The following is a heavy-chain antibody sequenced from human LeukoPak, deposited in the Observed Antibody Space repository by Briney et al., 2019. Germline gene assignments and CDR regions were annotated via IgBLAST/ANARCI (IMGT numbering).Heavy chain of an antibody. V-gene: IGHV3-53*01. J-gene: IGHJ4*02. CDR3: ARDLSGSSGWYPDY. D-gene: IGHD6-19*01. CDR2: IYSGGST. Sequence: GGTLRLSCAASGFTVSSNYMSWVRQAPGKGLEWVSVIYSGGSTYYADSVKGRFTISRDNSKNTLYLQMNSLRAEDTAVYYCARDLSGSSGWYPDYWGQGTLVTVSS. CDR1: GFTVSSNY.